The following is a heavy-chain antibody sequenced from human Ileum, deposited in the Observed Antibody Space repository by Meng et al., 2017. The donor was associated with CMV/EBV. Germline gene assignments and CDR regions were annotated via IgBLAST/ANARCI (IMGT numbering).Heavy chain of an antibody. CDR1: GSFSGYS. V-gene: IGHV4-34*01. J-gene: IGHJ5*02. CDR3: ARGLRIFGMARGRNWFDP. Sequence: GSFSGYSWSRVRQPPGHRLAWIGEIYHSGSTNCSPSLKSRVTISVDSSKNQFSLKLSSVIDADTAVYYCARGLRIFGMARGRNWFDPWGQGTLVTVSS. CDR2: IYHSGST. D-gene: IGHD3-3*01.